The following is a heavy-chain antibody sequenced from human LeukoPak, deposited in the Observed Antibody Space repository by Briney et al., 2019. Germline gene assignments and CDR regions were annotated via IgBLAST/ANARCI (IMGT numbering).Heavy chain of an antibody. J-gene: IGHJ5*02. CDR3: ARTTKRYYYGSRWFDP. D-gene: IGHD3-10*01. CDR2: INHSGST. CDR1: GGSFSGYY. Sequence: PSGTLSLTCAVYGGSFSGYYWSWLRQPPGKGLEWIGEINHSGSTNYNPSLKSRVTISVDTSKNQFSLKLSSVTAADTAVYYCARTTKRYYYGSRWFDPWGQGTLVTVSS. V-gene: IGHV4-34*01.